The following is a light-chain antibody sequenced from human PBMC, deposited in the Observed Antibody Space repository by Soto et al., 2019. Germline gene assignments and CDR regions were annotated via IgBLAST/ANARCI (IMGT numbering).Light chain of an antibody. V-gene: IGLV1-40*01. CDR2: ANS. CDR3: AAWDDSLNGYV. J-gene: IGLJ1*01. CDR1: SSNIGAGYG. Sequence: QSVLTQPPSVSGAPGQTVTISCTGSSSNIGAGYGVHWYQQLPGTAPKLLIYANSNRPSGVPDRFSGSKSGTSASLAITGLQAEDEADYYCAAWDDSLNGYVFGTGTKLTVL.